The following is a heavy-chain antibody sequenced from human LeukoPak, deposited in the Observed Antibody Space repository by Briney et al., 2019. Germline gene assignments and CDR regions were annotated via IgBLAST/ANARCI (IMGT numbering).Heavy chain of an antibody. J-gene: IGHJ6*03. CDR2: IIPIFGTA. CDR3: ARGGYDFWSATPYYYYYMDV. CDR1: GGTFSSYA. D-gene: IGHD3-3*01. V-gene: IGHV1-69*13. Sequence: GASVKVSCKASGGTFSSYAISWVRQAPGQGLEWMGGIIPIFGTANYAQKFQGSVTITADESTSTAYMELSSLRSEDTAVYYCARGGYDFWSATPYYYYYMDVWGKGPRSPSP.